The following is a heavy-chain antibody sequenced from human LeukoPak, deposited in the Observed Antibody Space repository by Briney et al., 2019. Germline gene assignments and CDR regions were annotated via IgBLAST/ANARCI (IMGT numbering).Heavy chain of an antibody. V-gene: IGHV3-21*01. CDR2: IRSSIGYI. J-gene: IGHJ4*02. CDR3: ARSGGSFYDY. Sequence: GGSLRLSCAASGFTFSSYSMNWVRQAPGKGLKWVSSIRSSIGYIYYADSVKGRFTISRDNAKNSLYLQVNSLRAEDTAVYYCARSGGSFYDYWGQGTLFTVSS. D-gene: IGHD2-15*01. CDR1: GFTFSSYS.